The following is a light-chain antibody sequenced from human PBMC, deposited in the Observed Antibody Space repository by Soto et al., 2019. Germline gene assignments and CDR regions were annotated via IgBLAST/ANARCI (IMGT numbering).Light chain of an antibody. J-gene: IGKJ4*01. CDR3: QQYDNWPLT. CDR1: QSVISSY. Sequence: IVLTQSPGTLSLSPGERSTLSCRASQSVISSYLAWYQQKPGQAPRFLIYGASTRATGIPARFSGSGSGTEFTLTISSLQSEDFAVYYCQQYDNWPLTFGGGTKVDIK. V-gene: IGKV3-15*01. CDR2: GAS.